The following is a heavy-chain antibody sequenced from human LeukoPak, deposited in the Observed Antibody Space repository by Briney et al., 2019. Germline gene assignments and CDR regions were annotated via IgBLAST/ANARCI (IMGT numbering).Heavy chain of an antibody. CDR2: ISYDGSNK. D-gene: IGHD3-10*01. V-gene: IGHV3-30*03. Sequence: PGRSLRLSCAASGFTFSSYGMHWVRQAPGKGLEWVAVISYDGSNKYYADSVKGRFTISRDNPKNTLYLQMNSLRAEDTAVYYCAASAWDYWGQGTLVTVSS. CDR1: GFTFSSYG. J-gene: IGHJ4*02. CDR3: AASAWDY.